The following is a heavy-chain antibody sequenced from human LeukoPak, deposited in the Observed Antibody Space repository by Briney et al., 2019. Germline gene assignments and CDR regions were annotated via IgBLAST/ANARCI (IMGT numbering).Heavy chain of an antibody. Sequence: ASETLSLTCTVSGGSIWSGNYYWNWIRQPAGKGLEWIVRIYTSGSTNYNPSLKSRVIMSLDTSKNQVSLKLSSVTAADTAVYYCARASGFYDSGGYYSGFDCWGQGALVTVSS. CDR1: GGSIWSGNYY. J-gene: IGHJ4*02. CDR2: IYTSGST. V-gene: IGHV4-61*02. CDR3: ARASGFYDSGGYYSGFDC. D-gene: IGHD3-22*01.